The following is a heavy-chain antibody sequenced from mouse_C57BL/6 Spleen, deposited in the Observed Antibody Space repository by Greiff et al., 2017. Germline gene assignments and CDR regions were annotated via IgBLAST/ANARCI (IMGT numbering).Heavy chain of an antibody. J-gene: IGHJ4*01. D-gene: IGHD1-1*01. CDR1: GYTFTSSG. CDR2: IYPRSGNT. V-gene: IGHV1-81*01. CDR3: ARSGITTLYYYAMDY. Sequence: QVQLKQSGAELARPGASVKLSCKASGYTFTSSGISWVKQRTGQGLEWIGEIYPRSGNTYYNEKFKGKATLTADKSSSTAYMELRSLTSEDSVVYFCARSGITTLYYYAMDYWGQGTSVTVSS.